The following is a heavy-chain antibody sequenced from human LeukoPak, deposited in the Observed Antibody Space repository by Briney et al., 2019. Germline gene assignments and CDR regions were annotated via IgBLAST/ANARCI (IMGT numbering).Heavy chain of an antibody. CDR1: GFAFSSYS. V-gene: IGHV3-21*01. CDR2: ISSSSSYI. D-gene: IGHD3-10*01. CDR3: ARDRGSGPIDY. Sequence: GGSLRLSCAASGFAFSSYSMNWVRQAPGKGLEWVSSISSSSSYIYYADSVKGRFTISRDNAKNSLYLQMNSLRAEDTAVYYCARDRGSGPIDYWGQGTLVTVSS. J-gene: IGHJ4*02.